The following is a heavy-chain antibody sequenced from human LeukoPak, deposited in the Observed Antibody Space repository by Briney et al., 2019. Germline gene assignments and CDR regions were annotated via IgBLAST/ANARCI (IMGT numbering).Heavy chain of an antibody. V-gene: IGHV1-18*01. D-gene: IGHD2-15*01. J-gene: IGHJ4*02. CDR1: GYTFTSYG. CDR2: ISAYNGNT. Sequence: ASVKVSCKASGYTFTSYGISWVRQAPGQGLEWMGWISAYNGNTNYAQKLQGRVTMTTDTSTSTAYMELRSLRSDDTAVYYCARETRPICSGGSCHGPFDYWGQGTLVTVSS. CDR3: ARETRPICSGGSCHGPFDY.